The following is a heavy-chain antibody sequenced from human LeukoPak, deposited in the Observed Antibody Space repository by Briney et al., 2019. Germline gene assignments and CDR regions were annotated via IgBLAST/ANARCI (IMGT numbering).Heavy chain of an antibody. CDR2: MNPNSGNT. D-gene: IGHD3-10*01. CDR3: ARGPYGSGILYYYYGMDV. Sequence: ASVKVSCKASGYTFTSYDINWVRQATGQGLEWMGWMNPNSGNTGYAQKFQGRVTMTRNTSISTAYMELSSLRSEDTAVYYCARGPYGSGILYYYYGMDVWGQGTTVTVSS. CDR1: GYTFTSYD. J-gene: IGHJ6*02. V-gene: IGHV1-8*01.